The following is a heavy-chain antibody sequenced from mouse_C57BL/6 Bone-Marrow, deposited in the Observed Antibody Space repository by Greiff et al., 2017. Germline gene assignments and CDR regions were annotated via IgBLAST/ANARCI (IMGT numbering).Heavy chain of an antibody. D-gene: IGHD2-4*01. CDR2: ISNLAYSI. CDR1: GFTFSDYG. J-gene: IGHJ3*01. CDR3: ARLFMITTRRTFAY. Sequence: EVMLVESGGGLVQPGGSLKLSCAASGFTFSDYGMAWVRQAPRKGPEWVAFISNLAYSIYYADTVTGRFTISRENAKNTLYLEMSSLRSEDTDMYYCARLFMITTRRTFAYWGQGTLVTVSA. V-gene: IGHV5-15*01.